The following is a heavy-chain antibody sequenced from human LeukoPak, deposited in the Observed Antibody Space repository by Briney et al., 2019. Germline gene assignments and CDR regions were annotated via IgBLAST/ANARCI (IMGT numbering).Heavy chain of an antibody. J-gene: IGHJ3*02. Sequence: GGSLRPSCAASGFTFSSYAMSWVRQAPGKGLEWVAVISYDGSNKYYADSVKGRFTISRDNSKNTLYLQMNSLRAEDTAVYYCARVWFGELLSAFDIWGQGTMVTVPS. CDR2: ISYDGSNK. D-gene: IGHD3-10*01. CDR3: ARVWFGELLSAFDI. V-gene: IGHV3-30*04. CDR1: GFTFSSYA.